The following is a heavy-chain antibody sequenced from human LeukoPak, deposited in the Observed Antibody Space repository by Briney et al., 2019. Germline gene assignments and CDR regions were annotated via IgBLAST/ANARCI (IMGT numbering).Heavy chain of an antibody. CDR3: ARGYCSGGSCYPSGY. J-gene: IGHJ4*02. D-gene: IGHD2-15*01. V-gene: IGHV3-21*01. Sequence: PGGSLRLSCAASGFTFSNYAMNWVRQAPGKGLEWVSSISSSSSYIYYAGSVKGRFTVSRDNAKNSLYLQLNSLRAEDTAVYYCARGYCSGGSCYPSGYWGQGTLVTVSS. CDR1: GFTFSNYA. CDR2: ISSSSSYI.